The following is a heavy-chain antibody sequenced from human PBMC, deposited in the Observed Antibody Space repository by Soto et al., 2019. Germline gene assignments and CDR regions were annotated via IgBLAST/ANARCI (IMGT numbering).Heavy chain of an antibody. D-gene: IGHD2-2*01. J-gene: IGHJ4*02. V-gene: IGHV4-34*01. Sequence: QVQLQQWGAGLLKPSETLSLTCAVYGGSFSGYYWSWIRQPPGKGLEWIGEINHSGSTNYNPSLKSRVPISVDTSTNPFSLKLSSVTAADTAVYYCARGQYQLRLFAAARTSWGYYFDYWGQGTLVTVSS. CDR1: GGSFSGYY. CDR2: INHSGST. CDR3: ARGQYQLRLFAAARTSWGYYFDY.